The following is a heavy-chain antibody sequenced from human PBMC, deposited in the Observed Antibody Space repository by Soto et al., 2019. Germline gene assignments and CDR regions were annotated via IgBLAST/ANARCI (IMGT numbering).Heavy chain of an antibody. D-gene: IGHD1-26*01. J-gene: IGHJ4*02. V-gene: IGHV4-31*03. CDR1: GGSISSGGYY. Sequence: QVQLQESGPGLVKPSQTLSLTCTVSGGSISSGGYYWSWIRQHPGKCLEWIGYIYYSGSTYYNPSLKSRVTISVDTSKNQFSLKLSSVTAADTAVYYCARDGGVGAVAPGVFGYFDYWGQGTLVTVSS. CDR2: IYYSGST. CDR3: ARDGGVGAVAPGVFGYFDY.